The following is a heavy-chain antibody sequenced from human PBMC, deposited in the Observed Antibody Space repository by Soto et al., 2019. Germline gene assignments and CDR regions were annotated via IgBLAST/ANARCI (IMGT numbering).Heavy chain of an antibody. V-gene: IGHV1-69*13. D-gene: IGHD3-10*01. Sequence: SVKVSCKASGGTFNSYAISWVRQAPGQGREWMGRIIPMFGRAKYAQKFQDRVTITAHESTSTAYMEVSRLRSEDTAVYYCARGNTLGDSAHYGMDVWGQGTTVAVSS. CDR2: IIPMFGRA. CDR3: ARGNTLGDSAHYGMDV. CDR1: GGTFNSYA. J-gene: IGHJ6*02.